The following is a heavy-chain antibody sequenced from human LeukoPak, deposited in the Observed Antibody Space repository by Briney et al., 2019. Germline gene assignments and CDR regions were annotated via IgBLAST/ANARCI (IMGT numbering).Heavy chain of an antibody. J-gene: IGHJ6*03. CDR2: ISGSGGST. Sequence: GGSLRLSCAASGFTFSSYAMSWVRQAPGKRLEWVSAISGSGGSTYYADSVKGRFTISRDNSKNTLYLQMNSLRAEDTAVYHCAKDRYYYDSSGYFSGNMDVWGKGTTVTVSS. CDR1: GFTFSSYA. CDR3: AKDRYYYDSSGYFSGNMDV. D-gene: IGHD3-22*01. V-gene: IGHV3-23*01.